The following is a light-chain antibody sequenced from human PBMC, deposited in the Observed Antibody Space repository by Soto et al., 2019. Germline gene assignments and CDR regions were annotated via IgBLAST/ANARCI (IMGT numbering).Light chain of an antibody. Sequence: QSALTQPASVSGSPGKSITVSCTGTNSDLGGYNYVSWYQHHPGKAPKLMIYEVSNRPSGVSNRFSGSKSGNTASLAISGLQAEDEADYYCSSYTSSGTLVFGTGTKVTVL. CDR2: EVS. J-gene: IGLJ1*01. CDR3: SSYTSSGTLV. V-gene: IGLV2-14*01. CDR1: NSDLGGYNY.